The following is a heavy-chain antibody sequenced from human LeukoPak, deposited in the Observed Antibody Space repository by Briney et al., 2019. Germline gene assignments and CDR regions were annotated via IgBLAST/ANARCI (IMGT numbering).Heavy chain of an antibody. CDR2: FTTYNGDT. D-gene: IGHD3-22*01. J-gene: IGHJ4*02. CDR1: GYTFTDFG. Sequence: ASVRVSCKTSGYTFTDFGINWVRQAPGQGLEWMGRFTTYNGDTNYAQKFQGRVTMTTDTSTTTAYLEVTSLRSDDTAVYYCARDSSGFYYVHWGQGTLVTVSS. CDR3: ARDSSGFYYVH. V-gene: IGHV1-18*01.